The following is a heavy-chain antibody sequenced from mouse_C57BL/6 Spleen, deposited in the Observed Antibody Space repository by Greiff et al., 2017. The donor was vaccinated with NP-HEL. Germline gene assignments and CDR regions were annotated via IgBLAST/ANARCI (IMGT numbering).Heavy chain of an antibody. CDR3: ARSGDGYYVGAY. CDR1: GYAFSSYW. J-gene: IGHJ3*01. V-gene: IGHV1-80*01. CDR2: IYPGDGDT. Sequence: QVQLQQSGAELVKPGASVKISCKASGYAFSSYWMNWVKQRPGKGLEWIGQIYPGDGDTNYNGKFKGKATLTADKSSSTAYMQLSSLTSEDSAVYFCARSGDGYYVGAYWGQGTLVTVSA. D-gene: IGHD2-3*01.